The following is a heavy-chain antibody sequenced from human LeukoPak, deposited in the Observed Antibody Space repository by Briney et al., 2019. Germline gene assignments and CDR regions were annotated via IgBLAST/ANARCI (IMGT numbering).Heavy chain of an antibody. J-gene: IGHJ4*02. CDR2: IWHDGSHT. V-gene: IGHV3-33*06. D-gene: IGHD4-17*01. CDR1: VFTLSTYG. CDR3: AKDNDAYGDSYFDS. Sequence: GGSLRLSCAASVFTLSTYGFHWVTETPGKGLECGAVIWHDGSHTYYSVSVKGRVTISRDNAKDKVYLQMDSLRVEDTAIYYCAKDNDAYGDSYFDSWGQGTLVTVSS.